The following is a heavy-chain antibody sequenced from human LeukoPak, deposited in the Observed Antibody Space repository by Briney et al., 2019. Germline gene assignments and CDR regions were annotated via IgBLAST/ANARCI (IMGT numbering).Heavy chain of an antibody. CDR2: RNPNSGNT. D-gene: IGHD6-13*01. J-gene: IGHJ6*03. Sequence: ASVKVSCKASGYTFTSYDINWVRQATGQGLEWMGWRNPNSGNTGYAQKFQGRITMTRNTCISTAYMELSSLRSEDTAVYYCARGRRQQQLVRMGDYYYMDVWGKGTTVTVSS. CDR1: GYTFTSYD. V-gene: IGHV1-8*01. CDR3: ARGRRQQQLVRMGDYYYMDV.